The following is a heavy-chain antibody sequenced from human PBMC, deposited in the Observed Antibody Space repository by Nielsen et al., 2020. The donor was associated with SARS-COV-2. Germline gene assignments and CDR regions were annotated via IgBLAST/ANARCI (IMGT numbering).Heavy chain of an antibody. CDR1: GFTFSDYY. CDR3: ARDPISGRHPSYFDY. Sequence: GESLKISCEASGFTFSDYYMTWIRQAPGKGLEWVSYISITGNSIYYADSVKGRFTVSRDNAKKSLYLDMNSLRPEDTAVYFCARDPISGRHPSYFDYWGQGTPITVSS. CDR2: ISITGNSI. D-gene: IGHD6-19*01. J-gene: IGHJ4*02. V-gene: IGHV3-11*01.